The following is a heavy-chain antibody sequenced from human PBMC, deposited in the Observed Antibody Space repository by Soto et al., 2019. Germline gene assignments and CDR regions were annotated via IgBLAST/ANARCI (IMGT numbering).Heavy chain of an antibody. J-gene: IGHJ4*02. V-gene: IGHV3-30-3*01. D-gene: IGHD4-17*01. Sequence: GGSLRLSCAASGFTFSSYAMHWVRQAPGKGLEWVAVISYDGSNKYYADSVKGRFTISRDNSKNTLYLQMNSLRAEDTAVYYCARVPGGDYKNPTDYWGQGTLVTVSS. CDR1: GFTFSSYA. CDR3: ARVPGGDYKNPTDY. CDR2: ISYDGSNK.